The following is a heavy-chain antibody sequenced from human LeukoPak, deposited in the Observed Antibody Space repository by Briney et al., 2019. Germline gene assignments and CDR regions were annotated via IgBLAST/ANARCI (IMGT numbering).Heavy chain of an antibody. CDR2: ISYDGSNK. J-gene: IGHJ4*02. Sequence: GGSLRLSCAASGFTFTTYSMHWVRQAPGKGLEWVAVISYDGSNKYYADSVKGRFTISRDNSKNTLYLQMNSLRAEDTAVYYCAKAGSYPSGDYFDYWGQGTLVTVSS. V-gene: IGHV3-30*18. CDR1: GFTFTTYS. D-gene: IGHD1-26*01. CDR3: AKAGSYPSGDYFDY.